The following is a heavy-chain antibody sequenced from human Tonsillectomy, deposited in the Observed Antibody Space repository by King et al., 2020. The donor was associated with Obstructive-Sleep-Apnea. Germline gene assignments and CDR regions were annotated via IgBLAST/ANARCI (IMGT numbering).Heavy chain of an antibody. V-gene: IGHV4-59*08. D-gene: IGHD6-13*01. Sequence: VQLQESGPGLVKPSETLSLTCTVSGGSISSYYWSWIRQPPGKGLEWIGYIYYSGSTNYNPSLKSRVTISIDTPKNQFSLKLSSVTAADTAVYYCARYGWKYSSSWYGYFDYWGQGTLVTVSS. CDR1: GGSISSYY. CDR3: ARYGWKYSSSWYGYFDY. CDR2: IYYSGST. J-gene: IGHJ4*02.